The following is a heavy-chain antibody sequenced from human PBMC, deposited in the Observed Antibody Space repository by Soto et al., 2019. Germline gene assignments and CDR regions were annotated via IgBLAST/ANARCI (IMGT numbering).Heavy chain of an antibody. V-gene: IGHV3-74*01. D-gene: IGHD7-27*01. J-gene: IGHJ4*02. Sequence: EVQLVESGGGLVQPGGSLRLSCAASGFTFSSYWMHWVRQAPGKGLVWVSRINSDGSSTNYADSMKGRFTISRDNAKNTLYLQMNSLRAEDTAVYYCESSLLTPFDYWGQGTLVTVSS. CDR2: INSDGSST. CDR3: ESSLLTPFDY. CDR1: GFTFSSYW.